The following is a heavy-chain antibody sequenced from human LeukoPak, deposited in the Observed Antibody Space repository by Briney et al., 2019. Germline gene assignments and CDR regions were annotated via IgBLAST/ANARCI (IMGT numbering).Heavy chain of an antibody. CDR3: ARDLRDNL. CDR1: GGSFSGYY. CDR2: INHSGST. J-gene: IGHJ5*02. Sequence: KSSETLSLTCAVYGGSFSGYYWSWIRQPPGKGLEWIGEINHSGSTNYNPSLKSRVTISVDTSKNQFSLKLSSVTAADTAVYYCARDLRDNLWGQGTLVTVSS. V-gene: IGHV4-34*01.